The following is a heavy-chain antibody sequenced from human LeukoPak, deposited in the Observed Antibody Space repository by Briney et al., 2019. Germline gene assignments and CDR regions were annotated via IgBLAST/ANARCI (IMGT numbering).Heavy chain of an antibody. CDR2: IYTSGST. J-gene: IGHJ6*02. CDR3: ARGYYSSTSCYNYYYGMDV. Sequence: SETLSLTCTVSGGSISSGSYYWSWIRQPAGKGLEWIGRIYTSGSTNYNPSLKSRVTISVDTSKNQFSLKLSSVTAADTAVYYCARGYYSSTSCYNYYYGMDVWGQGTTVTVSS. CDR1: GGSISSGSYY. D-gene: IGHD2-2*02. V-gene: IGHV4-61*02.